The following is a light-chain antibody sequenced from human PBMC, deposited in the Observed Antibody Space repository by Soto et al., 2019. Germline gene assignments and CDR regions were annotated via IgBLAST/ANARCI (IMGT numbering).Light chain of an antibody. CDR3: EQYGSSPRT. J-gene: IGKJ1*01. V-gene: IGKV3-20*01. Sequence: EIVLTQSPATLSLSPGERATLSCRASRSVSRYLAWYQQKPGQAPRLLIYDASNRATGIPARFSGSGSGTDFTLTISRLEPEDFAVYYCEQYGSSPRTFGQGTMVDI. CDR1: RSVSRY. CDR2: DAS.